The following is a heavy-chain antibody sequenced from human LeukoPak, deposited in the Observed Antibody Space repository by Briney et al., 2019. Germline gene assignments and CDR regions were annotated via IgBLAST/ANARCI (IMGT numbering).Heavy chain of an antibody. J-gene: IGHJ4*02. CDR1: GGSISSGDYY. CDR2: IYYSGST. Sequence: ASQTLSLTCTVSGGSISSGDYYWSWIRQPPGKGLEWIGYIYYSGSTYYNPSLKSRVTISVDTSKNQFSLKLSSVTAADTAVYYCARHRGYYDDDLDYWGQGTLVTVSS. CDR3: ARHRGYYDDDLDY. D-gene: IGHD3-3*01. V-gene: IGHV4-30-4*08.